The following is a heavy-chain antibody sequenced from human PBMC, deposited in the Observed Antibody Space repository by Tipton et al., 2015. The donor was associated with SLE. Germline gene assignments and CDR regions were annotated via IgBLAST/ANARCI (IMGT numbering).Heavy chain of an antibody. CDR2: IYDSGST. V-gene: IGHV4-59*01. J-gene: IGHJ4*02. Sequence: TLSLTCTVSGASTGSSYWTWLRQPPGKGLEWIGYIYDSGSTNYNPSLKSRVNPSLKSRVTISVDTSKNQFSLKLTSVTAADTAVYYCARSGSSYSRFDYWGQGTLVTVSS. CDR1: GASTGSSY. D-gene: IGHD3-10*01. CDR3: ARSGSSYSRFDY.